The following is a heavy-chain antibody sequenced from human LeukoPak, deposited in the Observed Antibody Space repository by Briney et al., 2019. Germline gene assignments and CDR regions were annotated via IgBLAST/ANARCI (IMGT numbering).Heavy chain of an antibody. Sequence: ASVKVSCKASGYTFTSYGIGWVRQAPGQGLEWMGWISAYNGNTNYAQKLQGRVTMTTDTSTSTAYMELRSLRSDDTAVYYCARDPLRYSSSPGRYNWFDPWGQGTLVTVSS. CDR3: ARDPLRYSSSPGRYNWFDP. J-gene: IGHJ5*02. CDR2: ISAYNGNT. V-gene: IGHV1-18*01. D-gene: IGHD6-13*01. CDR1: GYTFTSYG.